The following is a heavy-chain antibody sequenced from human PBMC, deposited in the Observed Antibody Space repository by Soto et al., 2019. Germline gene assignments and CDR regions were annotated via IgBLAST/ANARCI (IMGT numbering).Heavy chain of an antibody. V-gene: IGHV4-38-2*02. CDR3: AREYVYCGGDCYSDAFGI. D-gene: IGHD2-21*02. CDR2: IYHSGST. J-gene: IGHJ3*02. CDR1: GYSISSGYY. Sequence: SETLSLTCSVSGYSISSGYYWGWIRQPPGKGLECIASIYHSGSTYFNPSLKSRVTISVDTSKNHFSLKLNSVTAADTAVYYCAREYVYCGGDCYSDAFGIWGQGTMVTVSS.